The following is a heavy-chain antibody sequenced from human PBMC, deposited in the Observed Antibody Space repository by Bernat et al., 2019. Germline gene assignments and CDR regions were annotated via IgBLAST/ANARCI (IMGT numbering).Heavy chain of an antibody. D-gene: IGHD3-3*01. V-gene: IGHV3-7*03. J-gene: IGHJ4*02. CDR2: IKQDGSGK. CDR1: GFTFSSYW. Sequence: EVQLVESGGGLVQPGGSLRLSCAASGFTFSSYWMSWVRQAPGKGLEWVANIKQDGSGKSYVDSEKGRFTISRDNDKNTMYLQMNSLRAEDTAVYYCARDLNDFWGGYYTKSDYWGQGTLVTVSS. CDR3: ARDLNDFWGGYYTKSDY.